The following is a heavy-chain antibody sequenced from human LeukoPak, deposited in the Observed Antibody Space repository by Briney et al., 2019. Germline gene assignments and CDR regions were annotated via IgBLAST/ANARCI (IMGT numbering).Heavy chain of an antibody. CDR2: IKQDGSEI. CDR3: ARDWWGLGDRNSASRYRLT. D-gene: IGHD2-2*01. V-gene: IGHV3-7*01. J-gene: IGHJ4*02. CDR1: GFTFSSFW. Sequence: GGSLRLSCAASGFTFSSFWMSWVRQAPGKGLEWVVIIKQDGSEIYYLDSVKGRFTISRDNAKNSLYLQMNSLKAEDTGVYYCARDWWGLGDRNSASRYRLTWGQGILVTVSS.